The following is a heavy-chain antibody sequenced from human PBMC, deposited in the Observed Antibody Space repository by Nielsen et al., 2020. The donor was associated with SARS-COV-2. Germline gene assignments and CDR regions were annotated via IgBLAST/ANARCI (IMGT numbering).Heavy chain of an antibody. CDR1: GFSFRSFG. Sequence: GESLKISCAASGFSFRSFGMHGVRHAPGKGLEWVASVSSSSAYIVYADSVKGRFTVSRDNATDSLSLQMNSLGAEDTAVYYCARDRHYTIPFDYWGQGALVTVSA. D-gene: IGHD4-11*01. J-gene: IGHJ4*02. CDR2: VSSSSAYI. V-gene: IGHV3-21*01. CDR3: ARDRHYTIPFDY.